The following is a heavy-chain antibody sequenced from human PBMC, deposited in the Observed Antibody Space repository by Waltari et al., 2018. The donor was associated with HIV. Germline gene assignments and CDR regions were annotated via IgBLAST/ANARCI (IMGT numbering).Heavy chain of an antibody. Sequence: QVQLQESGPGLVKPSGTLSLTCAVSGGSISSSNWWSWVRQPPGKGLEWIGEIYHSGSTNYNPSLKSRVTISVDKSKNQFSLKLSSVTAADTAVYYCARRRVYCSSTSCYYYYGMDVWGQGTTVTVSS. CDR1: GGSISSSNW. CDR3: ARRRVYCSSTSCYYYYGMDV. D-gene: IGHD2-2*01. V-gene: IGHV4-4*02. J-gene: IGHJ6*02. CDR2: IYHSGST.